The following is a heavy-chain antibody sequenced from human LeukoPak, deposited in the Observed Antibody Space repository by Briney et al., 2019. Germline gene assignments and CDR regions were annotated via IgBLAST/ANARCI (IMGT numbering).Heavy chain of an antibody. CDR2: ISSSSRTI. CDR1: GFTFSSYS. D-gene: IGHD3-10*01. Sequence: AGGSLRLSCAASGFTFSSYSMNWVRQAPGKGLEWVSYISSSSRTIYFADSVEGRFTISRDNAKNSLYLQMNSLRAEDTAVYYCAYGVSSYYYGMDVWGQGTTVTVSS. V-gene: IGHV3-48*01. CDR3: AYGVSSYYYGMDV. J-gene: IGHJ6*02.